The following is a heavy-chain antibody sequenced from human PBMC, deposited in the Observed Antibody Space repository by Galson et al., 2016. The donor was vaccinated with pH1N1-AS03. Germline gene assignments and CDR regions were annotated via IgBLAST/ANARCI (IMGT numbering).Heavy chain of an antibody. Sequence: SLRLSCAASGFIFSGNSMSWVRQAPGKGLEWVAAISPTGETTPYADSVKGRFIISRDNSKNTLFLQMNSLRAEDTAVYYCAKDHSNFYGMDVWGQGTTVTVSS. CDR2: ISPTGETT. CDR3: AKDHSNFYGMDV. V-gene: IGHV3-23*01. J-gene: IGHJ6*02. D-gene: IGHD4-11*01. CDR1: GFIFSGNS.